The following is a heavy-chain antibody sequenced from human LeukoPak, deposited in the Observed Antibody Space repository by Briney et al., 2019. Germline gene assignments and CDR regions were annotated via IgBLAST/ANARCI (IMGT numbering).Heavy chain of an antibody. D-gene: IGHD1-26*01. V-gene: IGHV4-4*02. CDR3: SRESGPFCPFGY. CDR2: ISLAGQT. J-gene: IGHJ4*02. Sequence: SGALSLTCGVSGGSISGTNWWSWVRQPPGQGLEWIGEISLAGQTNYNPSLNGRVTMSLDKSSNQLSLHLTSVTAADTATYFCSRESGPFCPFGYWGQGALVIVSS. CDR1: GGSISGTNW.